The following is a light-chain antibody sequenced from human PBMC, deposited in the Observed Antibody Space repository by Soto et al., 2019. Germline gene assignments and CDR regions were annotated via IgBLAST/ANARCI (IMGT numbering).Light chain of an antibody. CDR2: DVY. J-gene: IGLJ1*01. V-gene: IGLV2-14*01. CDR3: SSYTTRSSYV. CDR1: SSDVGAYNY. Sequence: QSVLTQPASVSGSPGQSITISCTGTSSDVGAYNYVSWYQQHPGKAPKLMIWDVYNRPSGVSHRLSGSKSGNTASLNIFGLQAEDEADYYCSSYTTRSSYVFGTGTKVTV.